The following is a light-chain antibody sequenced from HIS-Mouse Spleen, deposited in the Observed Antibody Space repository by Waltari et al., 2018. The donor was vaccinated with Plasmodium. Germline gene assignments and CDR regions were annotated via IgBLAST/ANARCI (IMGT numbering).Light chain of an antibody. J-gene: IGLJ2*01. Sequence: SYELTQPPSVSVSPAQTARITCSGDALPKPYAYWYQQKPGQAPVLVIYKDSERPSGIPERFSGSSSGTTVTFTISGVQAEDEADYYCQSADSSGTYQVFGGGTKLTVL. V-gene: IGLV3-25*03. CDR1: ALPKPY. CDR3: QSADSSGTYQV. CDR2: KDS.